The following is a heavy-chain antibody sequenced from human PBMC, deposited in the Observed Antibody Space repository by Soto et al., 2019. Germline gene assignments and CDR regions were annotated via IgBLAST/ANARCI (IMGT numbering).Heavy chain of an antibody. D-gene: IGHD3-10*01. CDR3: ARESDDYYGSGRWFDP. V-gene: IGHV4-30-2*01. Sequence: PSETLSLTCAVSGGSISSGGYSWSWIRQPPGKGLEWIGYIYHSGSTYYNPSLKSRVTISVDRSKNQFSLKLSSVTAADTAVYYCARESDDYYGSGRWFDPWGQGTLVTVS. CDR1: GGSISSGGYS. CDR2: IYHSGST. J-gene: IGHJ5*02.